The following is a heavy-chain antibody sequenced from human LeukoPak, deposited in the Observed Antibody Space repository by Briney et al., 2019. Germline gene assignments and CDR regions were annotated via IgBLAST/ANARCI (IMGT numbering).Heavy chain of an antibody. CDR3: AREYCSSTSCYGYFDY. Sequence: SETPSLTCTVSGGYISSYYWSWIRQPPGKGLEWIGYIYYSGSTNYNPSLKSRVTISVDTSKNQFSLKLSSVTAADTAVYYCAREYCSSTSCYGYFDYWGQGTLVTVSS. CDR2: IYYSGST. J-gene: IGHJ4*02. V-gene: IGHV4-59*01. CDR1: GGYISSYY. D-gene: IGHD2-2*01.